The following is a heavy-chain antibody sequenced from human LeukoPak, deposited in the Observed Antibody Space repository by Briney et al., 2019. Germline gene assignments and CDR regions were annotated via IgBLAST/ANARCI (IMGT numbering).Heavy chain of an antibody. V-gene: IGHV4-4*07. D-gene: IGHD6-13*01. CDR3: ARDEVKGIAAAGTKFDY. Sequence: SETLSLTCTVSGGSISSYYWSWIRQPAGKGLEWIGRIYTSGSTNYNPSLKSRVTMSVDTSKNQFSLKLSSVTAADTAVYYCARDEVKGIAAAGTKFDYWGQGTLVTVSS. CDR2: IYTSGST. J-gene: IGHJ4*02. CDR1: GGSISSYY.